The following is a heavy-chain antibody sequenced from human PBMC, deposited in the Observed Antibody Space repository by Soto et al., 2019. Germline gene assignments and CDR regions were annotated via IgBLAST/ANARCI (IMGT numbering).Heavy chain of an antibody. CDR3: ASEIDSSSSGIDY. CDR2: IIPILGIA. CDR1: GGTFSSYT. V-gene: IGHV1-69*02. Sequence: QVQLVQSGAEVKKPGSSVKVSCKASGGTFSSYTISWVRQAPGQGLEWMGRIIPILGIANYAQKFQGRVTITADKSTSTAYMELRSLRSEDTAVYYCASEIDSSSSGIDYWGQGTLVTVSS. D-gene: IGHD6-6*01. J-gene: IGHJ4*02.